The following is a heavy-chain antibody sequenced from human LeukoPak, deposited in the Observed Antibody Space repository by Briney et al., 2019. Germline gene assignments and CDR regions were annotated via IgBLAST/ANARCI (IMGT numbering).Heavy chain of an antibody. CDR1: GYSISSGYY. Sequence: SETLSLTCAVSGYSISSGYYWGWIRQPPRRGLEWIGSIYHTGSIYYNPSLKSRVTISVDTSKNQFSLKLSSVTAADTAVYYCARPSFGAPDFDYWGQGTLVTVSS. V-gene: IGHV4-38-2*01. J-gene: IGHJ4*02. CDR2: IYHTGSI. D-gene: IGHD3-3*01. CDR3: ARPSFGAPDFDY.